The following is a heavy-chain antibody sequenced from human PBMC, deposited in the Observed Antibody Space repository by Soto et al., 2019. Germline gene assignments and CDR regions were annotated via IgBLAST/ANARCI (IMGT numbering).Heavy chain of an antibody. D-gene: IGHD6-19*01. J-gene: IGHJ4*02. V-gene: IGHV3-23*01. Sequence: GGSLRLSCAASGFTFSSYAMSWVRQAPGKGLEWVSAISGSGGSTYYADSVKGRFTISRDNSKNTLYLQMNSLRAEDTAVYYCAKISGPVVEIAVAVDYWGQGTLVTVSS. CDR3: AKISGPVVEIAVAVDY. CDR1: GFTFSSYA. CDR2: ISGSGGST.